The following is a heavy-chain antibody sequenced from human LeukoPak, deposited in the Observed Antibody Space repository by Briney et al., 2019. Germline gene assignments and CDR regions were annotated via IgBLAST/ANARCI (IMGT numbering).Heavy chain of an antibody. D-gene: IGHD3-22*01. CDR3: AKVNEYYYDSSGFSDY. V-gene: IGHV3-23*01. Sequence: GGSLRLSCAASGFTFSSYAMSWVRQAPGKGLEWVSAISGSGGSTYYADSVKGRFTISRDNSKSTLYLQMNSLRAEDTAVYYCAKVNEYYYDSSGFSDYWGQGTLVTVSS. CDR1: GFTFSSYA. CDR2: ISGSGGST. J-gene: IGHJ4*02.